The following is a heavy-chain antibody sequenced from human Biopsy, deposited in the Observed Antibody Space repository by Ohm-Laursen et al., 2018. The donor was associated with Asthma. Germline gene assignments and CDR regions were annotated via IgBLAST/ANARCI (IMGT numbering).Heavy chain of an antibody. CDR2: IYWNGDT. D-gene: IGHD2/OR15-2a*01. CDR1: GFSLSKSGVG. CDR3: ARGGRRVEFSYFHN. Sequence: PTQTLTLTCTFSGFSLSKSGVGVGWIRLPPREAPDWLALIYWNGDTHYNPALRSRLTITKDTSRKQVVLAMSNMDTVDTGTYFFARGGRRVEFSYFHNWGLGTLVYVSS. V-gene: IGHV2-5*01. J-gene: IGHJ4*01.